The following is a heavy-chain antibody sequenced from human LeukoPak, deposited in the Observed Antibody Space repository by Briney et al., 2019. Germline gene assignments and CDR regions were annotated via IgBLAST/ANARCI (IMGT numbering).Heavy chain of an antibody. D-gene: IGHD6-13*01. V-gene: IGHV3-74*01. J-gene: IGHJ4*02. CDR2: INIGGSDT. CDR1: GFTFSSYW. CDR3: ARDRSYSTSWHYFDY. Sequence: PGGSLRLSCAASGFTFSSYWMHWVRQAPGKGLLWVSRINIGGSDTIYADSVKGRFTISRDNAKNTLYLQMNSLRAEDTAVYYCARDRSYSTSWHYFDYWGQGTLVTVSS.